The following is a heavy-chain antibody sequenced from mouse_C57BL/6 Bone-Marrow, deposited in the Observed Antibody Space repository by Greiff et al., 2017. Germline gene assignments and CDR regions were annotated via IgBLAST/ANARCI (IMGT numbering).Heavy chain of an antibody. D-gene: IGHD2-4*01. CDR3: ARSYDYEDYTMDY. CDR1: GYTFTNYW. V-gene: IGHV1-64*01. CDR2: MHPNGGSP. J-gene: IGHJ4*01. Sequence: VQLQQPGAELVKPGASVKLSCKASGYTFTNYWMHWVKQRPGQGLEWIGMMHPNGGSPDYNETFQSEATLSVDKSSRTAYMELSSLTSEDSAVYYCARSYDYEDYTMDYGGQGTSVTVSS.